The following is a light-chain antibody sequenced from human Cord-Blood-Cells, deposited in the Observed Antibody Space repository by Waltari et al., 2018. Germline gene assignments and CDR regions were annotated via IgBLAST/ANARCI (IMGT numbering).Light chain of an antibody. CDR3: CSYAGSSTYV. Sequence: QSALTQPASVSGSPGQSITIPCTGTSSDVGSYNLVSWYQQPTSKAPKLRIYEGSKRPSGVANLFAGSKSGNAASLTISGLQAEDEAYYYCCSYAGSSTYVFGTGTKVTVL. CDR1: SSDVGSYNL. V-gene: IGLV2-23*01. CDR2: EGS. J-gene: IGLJ1*01.